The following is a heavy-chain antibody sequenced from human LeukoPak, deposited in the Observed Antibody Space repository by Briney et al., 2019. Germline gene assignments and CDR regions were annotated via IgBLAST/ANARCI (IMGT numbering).Heavy chain of an antibody. D-gene: IGHD2-15*01. V-gene: IGHV1-18*01. CDR2: ISAYNGNR. CDR3: ARASYCSDGRCYSDY. CDR1: ASTFTSYS. J-gene: IGHJ4*02. Sequence: ASVKLSCKASASTFTSYSISWVRQAPGQGHERKGWISAYNGNRIYEEKVKGRVTMTTDTSTSTAYMELRSLKSDDPAAYYCARASYCSDGRCYSDYWGQGTLVTVSS.